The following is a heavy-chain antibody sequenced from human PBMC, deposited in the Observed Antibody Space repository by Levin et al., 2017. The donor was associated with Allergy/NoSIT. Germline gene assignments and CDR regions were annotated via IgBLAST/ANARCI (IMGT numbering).Heavy chain of an antibody. CDR1: GGFISSGGYS. D-gene: IGHD5-18*01. CDR3: ARVAGYSYGYYFDY. V-gene: IGHV4-30-2*01. Sequence: ASETLSLTCAVSGGFISSGGYSWSWIRQPPGTGLEWIGNIYLSGSTNDNPSLKSRVTMSVDRSKNQFSLKLSYVTAADTAVYYCARVAGYSYGYYFDYWGPGTLVTVSS. J-gene: IGHJ4*02. CDR2: IYLSGST.